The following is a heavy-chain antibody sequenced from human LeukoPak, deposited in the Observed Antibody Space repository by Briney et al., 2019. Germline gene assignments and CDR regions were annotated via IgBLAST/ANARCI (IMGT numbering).Heavy chain of an antibody. CDR3: ARNNGMDV. Sequence: GGSLRLSCAASGFTFSSYWMSWVRQVPGRGPEWVANVNRDGSETYYLDSVKGRFTISKDNAKNSLYLQMNSLRAEDTALYHCARNNGMDVWGQGTTVIVSS. CDR2: VNRDGSET. CDR1: GFTFSSYW. J-gene: IGHJ6*02. V-gene: IGHV3-7*03.